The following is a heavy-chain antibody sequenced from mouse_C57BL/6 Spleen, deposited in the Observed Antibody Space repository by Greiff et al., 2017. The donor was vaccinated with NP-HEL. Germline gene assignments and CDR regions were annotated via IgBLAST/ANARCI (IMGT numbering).Heavy chain of an antibody. CDR3: ARRDYYGRRAFDY. Sequence: QVQLQQPGAELVMPGASVKLSCKASGYTFTSYWMHWVKQRPGQGLEWIGEIDPSDSYTNYNQKFKGKSTLTVDKSSSTAYMQLSSLTSEDSAVHYCARRDYYGRRAFDYWGQGTTLTVSS. J-gene: IGHJ2*01. D-gene: IGHD1-1*01. CDR1: GYTFTSYW. V-gene: IGHV1-69*01. CDR2: IDPSDSYT.